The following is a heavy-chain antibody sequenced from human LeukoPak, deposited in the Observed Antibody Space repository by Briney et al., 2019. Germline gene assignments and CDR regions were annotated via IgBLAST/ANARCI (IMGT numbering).Heavy chain of an antibody. CDR1: GYIFTSYW. Sequence: GESLKISCKGSGYIFTSYWIGWVRQMPGKGLEWMGIIYPGDSDTRYSPSFQGQVTISADKSISTAYLQWSSLKASDTAMYYCARVGGTYCSSTSCYDVGDAFDIWGQGTMVTVSS. J-gene: IGHJ3*02. CDR3: ARVGGTYCSSTSCYDVGDAFDI. V-gene: IGHV5-51*01. CDR2: IYPGDSDT. D-gene: IGHD2-2*01.